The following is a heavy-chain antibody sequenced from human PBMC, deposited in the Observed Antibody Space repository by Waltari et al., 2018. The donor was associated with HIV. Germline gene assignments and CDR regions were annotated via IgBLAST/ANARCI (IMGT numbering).Heavy chain of an antibody. V-gene: IGHV3-30*02. CDR3: AKDLVTHVRGGGFDP. CDR2: IRYDGSYE. CDR1: GFNFSDYG. Sequence: QVQLVESGGGVVQPGGSLRLSCVASGFNFSDYGVHWVRQAPGKGLEWVKFIRYDGSYESHVHSVKGRFTISRDNSKNIVYLQMNSLRAEDTAIYYCAKDLVTHVRGGGFDPWGQGTLVTVSS. D-gene: IGHD3-10*02. J-gene: IGHJ5*02.